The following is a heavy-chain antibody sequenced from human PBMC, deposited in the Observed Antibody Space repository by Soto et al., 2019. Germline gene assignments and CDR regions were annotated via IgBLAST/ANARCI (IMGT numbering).Heavy chain of an antibody. Sequence: EVQLVESGGGLVQPGGSLRLSCAASGFTFSSYSMNWVRQAPGKGLEWVSYISSSSSTIYYADSVKGRFTISRDNAKNSLYLQKNSLRDEDTAVYYCASIFITALHYYYYYGMDVWGQGTTVTVSS. CDR2: ISSSSSTI. CDR3: ASIFITALHYYYYYGMDV. D-gene: IGHD1-20*01. V-gene: IGHV3-48*02. CDR1: GFTFSSYS. J-gene: IGHJ6*02.